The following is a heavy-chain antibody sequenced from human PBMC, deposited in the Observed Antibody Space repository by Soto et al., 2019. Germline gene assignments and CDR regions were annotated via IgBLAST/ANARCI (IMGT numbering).Heavy chain of an antibody. Sequence: QVQLVESGGGVVQPGRSLRLSCAASGFTFSSYGMHWVRQAPGKGLEWVAVIWYDGSNKYYADSVKGRFTISRDNSKNTLYLKMTRLRAEDTAVYYCARDGDVVTAYYFDYWGQGTLVTVSS. CDR1: GFTFSSYG. V-gene: IGHV3-33*01. D-gene: IGHD2-21*02. CDR3: ARDGDVVTAYYFDY. J-gene: IGHJ4*02. CDR2: IWYDGSNK.